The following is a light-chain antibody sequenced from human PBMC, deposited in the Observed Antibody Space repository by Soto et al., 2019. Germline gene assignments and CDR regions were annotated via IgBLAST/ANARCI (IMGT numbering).Light chain of an antibody. CDR1: SSDVGGYNC. J-gene: IGLJ2*01. CDR2: EVS. CDR3: SSYTSSSTPVV. Sequence: QSALTQPASVSGSPGQSITISCTGSSSDVGGYNCVSWYQQHPGKAPKVMIYEVSNRPSGVSNRFSGSKSGNTASLTISGLQTEDEADYYCSSYTSSSTPVVFGGGTKLTVL. V-gene: IGLV2-14*01.